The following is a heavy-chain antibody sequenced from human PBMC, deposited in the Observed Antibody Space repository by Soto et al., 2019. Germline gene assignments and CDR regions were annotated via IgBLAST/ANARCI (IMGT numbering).Heavy chain of an antibody. CDR2: INHSGST. J-gene: IGHJ6*03. V-gene: IGHV4-34*01. Sequence: SETLSLTCAVYGGSFSGYYWSWIRQPPGKGLEWIGEINHSGSTNYNPSLKSRVTISVDTSKNQFSLKLSSVTAADTAVYYCARHENNYYYSYMYVWGKGTTVTVSS. CDR3: ARHENNYYYSYMYV. CDR1: GGSFSGYY.